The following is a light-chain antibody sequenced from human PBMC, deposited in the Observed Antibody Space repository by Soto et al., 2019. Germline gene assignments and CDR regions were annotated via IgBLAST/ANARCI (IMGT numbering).Light chain of an antibody. CDR1: SSNIGAGYD. Sequence: QPVLTQPPSVSGAPGQRVTISCTGSSSNIGAGYDVHWYQQLPGTAPKLLIYGNSNRPSGVPDRFSGSKSGTSASLAITGLQAEDEADYYCQSYDSSPSASYVFGTGTQLTVL. CDR3: QSYDSSPSASYV. J-gene: IGLJ1*01. CDR2: GNS. V-gene: IGLV1-40*01.